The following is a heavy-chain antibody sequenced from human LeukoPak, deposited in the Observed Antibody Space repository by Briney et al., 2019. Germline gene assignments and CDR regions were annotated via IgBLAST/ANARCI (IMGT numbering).Heavy chain of an antibody. J-gene: IGHJ4*02. Sequence: PSETLSLTCAVYGGSFSGYYWSWIRQPSGKGLEWIGEINHSGSTNYNPSLKSRVTISVDTSKNQFSLKLSSVTAADTAVYYCAIRGYSYGYYFDYWGQGTLVTVSS. V-gene: IGHV4-34*01. CDR2: INHSGST. D-gene: IGHD5-18*01. CDR3: AIRGYSYGYYFDY. CDR1: GGSFSGYY.